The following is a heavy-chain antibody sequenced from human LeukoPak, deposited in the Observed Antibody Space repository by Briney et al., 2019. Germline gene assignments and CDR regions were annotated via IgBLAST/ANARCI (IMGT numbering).Heavy chain of an antibody. CDR3: ARVFRRDGYFDH. CDR1: GYSITTYY. V-gene: IGHV4-59*01. Sequence: SETLSLTCTVSGYSITTYYWSWIRQPPGKGLEWIGYIFYSGNTDYNPSLKSRVTIPVDTSKNQFSLRLDSVTAADTAVYYCARVFRRDGYFDHWGQGTLVTVSS. J-gene: IGHJ4*02. D-gene: IGHD5-24*01. CDR2: IFYSGNT.